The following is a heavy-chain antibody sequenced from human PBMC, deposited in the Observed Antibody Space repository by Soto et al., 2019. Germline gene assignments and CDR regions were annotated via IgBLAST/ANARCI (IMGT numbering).Heavy chain of an antibody. CDR2: FSAGGRA. Sequence: QLLESGGGLVQPGGSLRLSFEASGFSFSSYALTGVRQAPGRGREWVSTFSAGGRAYYADSVKGRFTIAKDTSKNTLRLQASSLRAEDTAVYYCAKESMPQHYGDTLFDYWGQGTRVTVSS. CDR1: GFSFSSYA. D-gene: IGHD4-17*01. J-gene: IGHJ4*02. CDR3: AKESMPQHYGDTLFDY. V-gene: IGHV3-23*01.